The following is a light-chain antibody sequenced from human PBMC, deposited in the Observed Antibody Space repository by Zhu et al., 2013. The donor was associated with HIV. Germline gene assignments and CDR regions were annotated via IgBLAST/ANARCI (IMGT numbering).Light chain of an antibody. J-gene: IGLJ2*01. CDR1: SSDVGGYNY. Sequence: QSALTQPASVSGSPGQSITISCTGTSSDVGGYNYVSWYQQHPGKAPKLMIYEVNNRPSGFRNRFSGSKSGNTASLTISGLQAEDEADYYCQSYDTSLSGHVVFGGGTKLTVL. CDR2: EVN. CDR3: QSYDTSLSGHVV. V-gene: IGLV2-14*01.